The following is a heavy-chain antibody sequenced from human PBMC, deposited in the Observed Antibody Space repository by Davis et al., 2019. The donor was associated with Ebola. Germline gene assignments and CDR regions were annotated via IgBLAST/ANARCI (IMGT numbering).Heavy chain of an antibody. D-gene: IGHD2-2*01. CDR1: GGSIISSSSY. V-gene: IGHV4-39*07. Sequence: SETLSLTCTVSGGSIISSSSYWGWIRQPPRKGLEWIGSIYYSGITYYNPSLKSRVTISVDTSKNQFSLKLSSVTAADTAVYYCARDSSSASGMDVWGKGTTVTVSS. CDR2: IYYSGIT. CDR3: ARDSSSASGMDV. J-gene: IGHJ6*04.